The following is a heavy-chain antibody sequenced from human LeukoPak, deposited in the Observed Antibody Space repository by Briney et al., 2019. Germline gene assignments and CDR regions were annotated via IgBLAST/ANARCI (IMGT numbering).Heavy chain of an antibody. CDR1: GYTFTSYD. CDR3: ARLGGYSYSGYYYYGMDV. CDR2: MNPNSGNT. Sequence: ASVKVSCKASGYTFTSYDINWVRQATGQGLEWMGWMNPNSGNTGNAQKFQGRVTMTRDTSISTAYMELSSLRSEDTAVYYCARLGGYSYSGYYYYGMDVWGQGTTVTVSS. V-gene: IGHV1-8*01. J-gene: IGHJ6*02. D-gene: IGHD5-18*01.